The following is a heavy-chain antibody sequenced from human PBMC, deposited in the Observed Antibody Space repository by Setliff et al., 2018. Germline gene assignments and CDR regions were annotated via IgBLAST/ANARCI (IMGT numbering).Heavy chain of an antibody. CDR3: AKDYYDILSAAGMDV. CDR2: INWNGGST. J-gene: IGHJ6*02. CDR1: GFTFDDYG. Sequence: PGGSLRLSCAASGFTFDDYGMSWVRQAPGKGLEWVSGINWNGGSTGYADSVKGRFTISRDNSKKTLYLQMNSLRAEETAVYYCAKDYYDILSAAGMDVWGQGTTVTVSS. V-gene: IGHV3-20*04. D-gene: IGHD3-9*01.